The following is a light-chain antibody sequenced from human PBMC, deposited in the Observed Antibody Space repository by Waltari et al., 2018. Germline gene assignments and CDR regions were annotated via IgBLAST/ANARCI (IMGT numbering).Light chain of an antibody. CDR2: GST. V-gene: IGLV1-40*01. CDR3: QSYDTSLSVV. Sequence: QSVLTQPPSVSGAPGQRVTISCTGSGSNIGAGYDVPWYPQLPRAAPKPPIYGSTSRPLGVPDRFFGSTSGTSASLAITGLQAEDEADYYCQSYDTSLSVVFGGGTKLTVL. CDR1: GSNIGAGYD. J-gene: IGLJ3*02.